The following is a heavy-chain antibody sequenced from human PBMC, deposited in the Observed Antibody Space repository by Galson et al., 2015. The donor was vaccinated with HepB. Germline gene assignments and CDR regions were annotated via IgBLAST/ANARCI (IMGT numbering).Heavy chain of an antibody. D-gene: IGHD1-26*01. CDR1: PGSITRFY. CDR3: ARLYRQGAFDL. J-gene: IGHJ3*01. CDR2: AHYSGST. Sequence: SETLSLTCTVSPGSITRFYWNWVRQSPGKGLEWIGYAHYSGSTNYNPSLKSRVTISVDTSKDQFSLKLSSVTAADTAVYYCARLYRQGAFDLWGQGTMVTVSS. V-gene: IGHV4-59*08.